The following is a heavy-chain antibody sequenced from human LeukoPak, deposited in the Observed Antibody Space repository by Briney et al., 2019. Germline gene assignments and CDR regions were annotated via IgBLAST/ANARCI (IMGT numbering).Heavy chain of an antibody. J-gene: IGHJ4*02. CDR3: ARTRRGYSGYDTHFDY. CDR2: IYTSGST. D-gene: IGHD5-12*01. CDR1: GGSISSYY. V-gene: IGHV4-4*07. Sequence: SETLSLTCTVSGGSISSYYWSWIRQPAGKGLEWIGRIYTSGSTNYNPSLKSRVTMSVDTSKNQFSLKLSSVTAADTAVYYCARTRRGYSGYDTHFDYWGQGTLVTVSS.